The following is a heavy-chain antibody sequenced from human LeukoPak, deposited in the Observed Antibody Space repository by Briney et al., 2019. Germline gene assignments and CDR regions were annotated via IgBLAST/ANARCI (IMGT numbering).Heavy chain of an antibody. J-gene: IGHJ5*02. CDR1: GFTFDGYA. Sequence: PGRSLRLSCAASGFTFDGYAMHWVRQAPGKGLEWVSGISWNSGSIGYADSVKGRFTISRDNAKNSLYLQMNSLRAEDTALYYCAKDTGYGGNSGNWFDPWGQGTLVTVSS. D-gene: IGHD4-23*01. V-gene: IGHV3-9*01. CDR2: ISWNSGSI. CDR3: AKDTGYGGNSGNWFDP.